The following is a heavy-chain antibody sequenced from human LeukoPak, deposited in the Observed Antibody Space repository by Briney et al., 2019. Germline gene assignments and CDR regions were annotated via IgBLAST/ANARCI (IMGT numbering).Heavy chain of an antibody. D-gene: IGHD3-22*01. CDR3: ARGPYSYDSSGAFDI. J-gene: IGHJ3*02. V-gene: IGHV4-34*01. CDR1: GGSFSGYY. Sequence: SETLSLTCAVYGGSFSGYYWNSIRQPPGKGLEWIGEINHSGSTNYNPSLKSRVTISVDTSKNQFSLKLSSVTAADTAVYFCARGPYSYDSSGAFDIWGQGTMVTVSS. CDR2: INHSGST.